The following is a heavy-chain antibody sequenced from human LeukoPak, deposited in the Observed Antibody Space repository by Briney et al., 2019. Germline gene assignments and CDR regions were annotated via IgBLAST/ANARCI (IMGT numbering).Heavy chain of an antibody. D-gene: IGHD3-22*01. V-gene: IGHV1-2*02. CDR1: GYTFTGYY. CDR2: INPNSGGT. J-gene: IGHJ4*02. Sequence: GASVKVSCKVSGYTFTGYYMHWVRQAPGQGLEWMGWINPNSGGTNYAQKFQGRVTMTRDTSISTAYMELSRLRSDDTAVYYCARDRMRRYYYDSSGYLYFDYWGQGTLVTVSS. CDR3: ARDRMRRYYYDSSGYLYFDY.